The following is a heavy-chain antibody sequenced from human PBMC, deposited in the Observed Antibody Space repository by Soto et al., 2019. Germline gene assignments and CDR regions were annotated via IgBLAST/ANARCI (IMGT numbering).Heavy chain of an antibody. CDR1: GYTFTSYD. V-gene: IGHV1-8*01. Sequence: ASVKVSCKASGYTFTSYDINWVRQAPGQGLEWMGWMDPSSGDTGFAQKYQGRLTMTRNTSITTAYMDLSSLKSEDTAVYYCARDTGDGTFDFWGQGTLVTVSS. D-gene: IGHD7-27*01. CDR3: ARDTGDGTFDF. CDR2: MDPSSGDT. J-gene: IGHJ4*02.